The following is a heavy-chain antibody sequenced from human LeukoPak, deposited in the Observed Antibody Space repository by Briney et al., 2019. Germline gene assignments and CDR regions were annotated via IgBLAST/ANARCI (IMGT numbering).Heavy chain of an antibody. CDR2: INAGNGNT. Sequence: ASVKVSCKASGYTFTSYAMHWVRQAPGQRLEWTGWINAGNGNTKYSQKFQGRVTITRDTSASTAYMELSSLRSEDTAVYYCARAGPYYYGSGSLGYWGQGTLVTVSS. D-gene: IGHD3-10*01. CDR3: ARAGPYYYGSGSLGY. V-gene: IGHV1-3*01. J-gene: IGHJ4*02. CDR1: GYTFTSYA.